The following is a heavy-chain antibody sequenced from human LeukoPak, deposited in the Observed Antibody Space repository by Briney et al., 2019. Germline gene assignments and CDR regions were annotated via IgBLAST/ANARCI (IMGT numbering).Heavy chain of an antibody. J-gene: IGHJ3*01. Sequence: ASVKVSCKASGYTFTSTGICWVRQAPGQGLEWMGWVSAYNGNTNYAQKFRGRVTMTRDTSTNAAYMELRSLRSDDTAVYFCARDAPRWRNAFDFWGQGTMVTVSS. V-gene: IGHV1-18*01. D-gene: IGHD4-23*01. CDR2: VSAYNGNT. CDR3: ARDAPRWRNAFDF. CDR1: GYTFTSTG.